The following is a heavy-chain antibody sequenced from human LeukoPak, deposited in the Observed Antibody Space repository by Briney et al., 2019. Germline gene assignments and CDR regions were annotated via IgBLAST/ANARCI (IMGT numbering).Heavy chain of an antibody. CDR2: ISYDGSNK. D-gene: IGHD6-6*01. Sequence: GGSLRLSCAASGFTFSSYAMHWVRQAPGKGLEWVAVISYDGSNKYYADSVKGRFTISRDNSKNTLYLQMNGLRAEDTAVYYCARYSSSDYFDYWGQGTLVTVSS. CDR1: GFTFSSYA. V-gene: IGHV3-30-3*01. CDR3: ARYSSSDYFDY. J-gene: IGHJ4*02.